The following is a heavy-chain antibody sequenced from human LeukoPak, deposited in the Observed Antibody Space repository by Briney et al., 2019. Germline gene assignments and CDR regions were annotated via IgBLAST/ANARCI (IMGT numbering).Heavy chain of an antibody. CDR3: ARVKCTGGRCSSTGRFGY. V-gene: IGHV3-9*01. D-gene: IGHD2-15*01. J-gene: IGHJ4*02. CDR2: IGWNGGAI. CDR1: GFTFDDYG. Sequence: PGGSLRLSCAAFGFTFDDYGIHWVRQAPGKGLEWVSGIGWNGGAIGYADAVKGRFTISRDNAKKSLYLQMNNLRADDTAFYYCARVKCTGGRCSSTGRFGYWGQGTLVTVSS.